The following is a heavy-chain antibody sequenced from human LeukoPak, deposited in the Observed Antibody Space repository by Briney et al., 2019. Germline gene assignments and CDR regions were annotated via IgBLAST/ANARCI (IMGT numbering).Heavy chain of an antibody. CDR2: ISGSGGST. CDR3: ANLIVGATYYFDY. D-gene: IGHD1-26*01. Sequence: GGSLRLSCAASGFTFSSYSMSWVRQAPGKGLEWVSAISGSGGSTYYADSVKDRFTISRDNSKNTLYLQMNSLRAEDTAVYYCANLIVGATYYFDYWGQGTLVTVSS. CDR1: GFTFSSYS. V-gene: IGHV3-23*01. J-gene: IGHJ4*02.